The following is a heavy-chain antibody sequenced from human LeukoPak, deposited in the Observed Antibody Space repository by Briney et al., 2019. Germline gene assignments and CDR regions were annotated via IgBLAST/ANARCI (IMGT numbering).Heavy chain of an antibody. CDR1: GGSFSGYY. J-gene: IGHJ4*02. CDR3: ARVGYDSSAQHY. D-gene: IGHD3-22*01. CDR2: INHSGST. V-gene: IGHV4-34*01. Sequence: HPSETLSLTCAVYGGSFSGYYWSWIRQPPGKGLEWIGEINHSGSTNYNPSLKSRVTISVDTSKNQFSLKLSSVTAADTAVYYCARVGYDSSAQHYWGQGTLVTVSS.